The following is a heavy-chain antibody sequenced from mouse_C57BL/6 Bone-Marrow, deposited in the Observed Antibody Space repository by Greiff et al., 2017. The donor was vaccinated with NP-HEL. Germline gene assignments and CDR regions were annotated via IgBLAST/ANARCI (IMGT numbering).Heavy chain of an antibody. J-gene: IGHJ1*03. CDR2: IFPGSGST. Sequence: QVQLQQSGPELVKPGASVKISCKASGYTFTDYYINWVKQRPGQGLEWIGWIFPGSGSTYYNEKFKGKATLTVDKSSSTAYMLLSSLTSEDSAVYFCAREWITTVVERYFDVWGTGTTVTVSS. D-gene: IGHD1-1*01. CDR1: GYTFTDYY. V-gene: IGHV1-75*01. CDR3: AREWITTVVERYFDV.